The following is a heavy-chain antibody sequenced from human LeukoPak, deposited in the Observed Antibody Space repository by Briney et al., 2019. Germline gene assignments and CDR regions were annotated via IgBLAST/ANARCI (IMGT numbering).Heavy chain of an antibody. D-gene: IGHD3-10*01. CDR3: ARGRVRGVYNWFDP. Sequence: ASVKVSCKASGYTFTSYGISWVRQAPGQGLEWMGWISAYNGNTNYAQKFQGRVTITRNTSISTAYMELSSLRSEDTAVYYCARGRVRGVYNWFDPWGQGALVTVSS. CDR1: GYTFTSYG. J-gene: IGHJ5*02. V-gene: IGHV1-18*01. CDR2: ISAYNGNT.